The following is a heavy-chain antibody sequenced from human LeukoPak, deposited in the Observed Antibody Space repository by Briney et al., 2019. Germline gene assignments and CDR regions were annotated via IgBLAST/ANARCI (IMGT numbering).Heavy chain of an antibody. D-gene: IGHD5-24*01. Sequence: GGTLRLSCAASRFTFNKYGMHWVRQAPGKGLEWVAFIRYDGSNKYYADSVKGRFTISRDNSKNTLYLQMNSLRAEDTAVYYCARSSRDGYNLIDYMDVWGKGTTVTVSS. CDR3: ARSSRDGYNLIDYMDV. CDR2: IRYDGSNK. J-gene: IGHJ6*03. CDR1: RFTFNKYG. V-gene: IGHV3-30*02.